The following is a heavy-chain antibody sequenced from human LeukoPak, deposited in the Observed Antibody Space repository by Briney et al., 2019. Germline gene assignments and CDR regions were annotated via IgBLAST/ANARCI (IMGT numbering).Heavy chain of an antibody. CDR2: LYTSGST. D-gene: IGHD3-22*01. J-gene: IGHJ5*02. CDR1: GGSISSYY. V-gene: IGHV4-4*07. Sequence: PSETLSLTCTVSGGSISSYYWSWIRQPAGKGLEWIGRLYTSGSTNYNPSLKSRVTMSVDTSKNQSSLKVSSVTAADTAVYYCARDQLLSPGNNWFDPWGQGTLVTVSS. CDR3: ARDQLLSPGNNWFDP.